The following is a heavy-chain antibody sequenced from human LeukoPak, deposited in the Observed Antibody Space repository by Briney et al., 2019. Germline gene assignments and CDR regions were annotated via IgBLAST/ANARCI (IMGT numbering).Heavy chain of an antibody. D-gene: IGHD4-17*01. J-gene: IGHJ4*02. CDR2: ISGSGGST. CDR1: GFTFSSYA. V-gene: IGHV3-23*01. Sequence: GGSLRLSCAASGFTFSSYAMSWVRQAPGKGLEWVSAISGSGGSTYYADSVKGRFTISRDNSKNTLYLQMNSLRAEDTAVYYRAKPDTVTTLRSFFDYWGQGTLVTVSS. CDR3: AKPDTVTTLRSFFDY.